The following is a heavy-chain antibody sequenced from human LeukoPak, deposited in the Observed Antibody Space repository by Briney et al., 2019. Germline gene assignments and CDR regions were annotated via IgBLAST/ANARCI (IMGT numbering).Heavy chain of an antibody. Sequence: SETLSLTCTVSGGSISSYYWSWIRQPPGKGLEWIGYIYYSGSTNYNPSLKSRVTISVDTSKNQFSLKLSSVTAADTAVYYCARVLHIAVAGKKVGNWFDPWGKGTTATVSS. CDR2: IYYSGST. D-gene: IGHD6-19*01. CDR1: GGSISSYY. V-gene: IGHV4-59*01. J-gene: IGHJ6*04. CDR3: ARVLHIAVAGKKVGNWFDP.